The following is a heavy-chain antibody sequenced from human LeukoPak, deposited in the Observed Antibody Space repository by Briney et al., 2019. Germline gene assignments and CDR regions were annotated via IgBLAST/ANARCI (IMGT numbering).Heavy chain of an antibody. J-gene: IGHJ6*03. CDR3: ARDFRAHVLVPGALRSCFHYYMDV. CDR2: INTYNGNT. D-gene: IGHD2-2*01. CDR1: GYTFSPFG. V-gene: IGHV1-18*01. Sequence: ASVKVSCKASGYTFSPFGIKWVRRAPGQGPEWMGWINTYNGNTAYAQKFQGRVTVTMDTSTSTVYMELRRMTSDDTAVYYCARDFRAHVLVPGALRSCFHYYMDVWGKGTTVTVSS.